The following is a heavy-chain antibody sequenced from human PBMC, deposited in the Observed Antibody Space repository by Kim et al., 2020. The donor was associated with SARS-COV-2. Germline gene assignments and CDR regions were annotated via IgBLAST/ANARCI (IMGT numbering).Heavy chain of an antibody. CDR3: ARGGSYDSSVYDAFDI. J-gene: IGHJ3*02. D-gene: IGHD3-22*01. Sequence: SVKGRFTISRHNYKNTLYLQMNSLRAEDTAVYYCARGGSYDSSVYDAFDIWGQGTMVTVSS. V-gene: IGHV3-53*04.